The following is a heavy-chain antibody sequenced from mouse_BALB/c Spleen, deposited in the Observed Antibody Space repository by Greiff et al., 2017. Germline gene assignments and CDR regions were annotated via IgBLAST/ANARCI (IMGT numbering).Heavy chain of an antibody. V-gene: IGHV3-5*02. CDR1: GISITTGNYR. CDR3: AREGGGNYLLYYFDY. CDR2: IYYSGTI. J-gene: IGHJ2*01. D-gene: IGHD2-1*01. Sequence: EVQLKESGPGLVKPSQTVSLTCTVTGISITTGNYRWSWIRQFPGNKLEWIGYIYYSGTITYNPSLTSRTTITRDTSKNQFFLEMNSLTAEDTATYYCAREGGGNYLLYYFDYWGQGTTLTVSS.